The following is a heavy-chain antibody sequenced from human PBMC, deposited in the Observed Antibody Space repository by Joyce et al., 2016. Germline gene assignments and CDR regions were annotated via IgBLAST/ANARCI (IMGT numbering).Heavy chain of an antibody. Sequence: EVQLVESGGGLVKPGGSLRLSCAASGFTFSSYSMSWVRQAPGKGLEWVSSLSSSSSYIKYTDSVKGLFTISRDNAKNSLYLQRNSLRVEDTAVYYCARSSYTNGIFDYWGQGTLVTVSS. J-gene: IGHJ4*02. CDR1: GFTFSSYS. V-gene: IGHV3-21*01. D-gene: IGHD2-8*01. CDR3: ARSSYTNGIFDY. CDR2: LSSSSSYI.